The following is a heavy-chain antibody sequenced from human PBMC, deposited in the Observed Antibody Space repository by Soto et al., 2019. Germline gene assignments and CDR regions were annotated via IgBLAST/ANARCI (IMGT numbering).Heavy chain of an antibody. V-gene: IGHV3-74*01. CDR3: AMGTMDV. CDR2: INNDGSST. CDR1: GFSFRTYW. J-gene: IGHJ6*04. D-gene: IGHD7-27*01. Sequence: EVQLVESGGGLVQPGGSLRLSCAASGFSFRTYWMQWARQAPGKGLEWVSRINNDGSSTDYADSVKGRFTISRDNAKDTLYLQMNSLRAEDTATYYCAMGTMDVWGTWTTVTVSS.